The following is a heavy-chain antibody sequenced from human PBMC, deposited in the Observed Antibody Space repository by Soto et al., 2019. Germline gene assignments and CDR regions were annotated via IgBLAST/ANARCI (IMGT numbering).Heavy chain of an antibody. CDR3: ARVRYSYDYGDYYFDY. V-gene: IGHV4-4*07. D-gene: IGHD4-17*01. J-gene: IGHJ4*02. Sequence: PSETLSLTCTVSGGSISSYYWSWIRQPAGKGLEWIGRIYTSGSTNYNPSLKSRVTMSVDTSKNQFSLKLSSVTAADTAVYYCARVRYSYDYGDYYFDYWGQGTLVTVSS. CDR1: GGSISSYY. CDR2: IYTSGST.